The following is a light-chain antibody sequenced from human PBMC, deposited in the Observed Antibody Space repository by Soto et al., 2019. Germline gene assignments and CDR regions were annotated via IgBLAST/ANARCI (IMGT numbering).Light chain of an antibody. V-gene: IGLV2-8*01. CDR2: AVS. Sequence: QSALTQPPSASLTPVHSVTISSTGTSSDVGGYKHVSWYQQYPGKAPRLMIYAVSKLPSGVPDRFSGSKSGTTASLTVSGLQAEDEADYYCSSYAGSNNYVFGTGTKVTVL. CDR1: SSDVGGYKH. CDR3: SSYAGSNNYV. J-gene: IGLJ1*01.